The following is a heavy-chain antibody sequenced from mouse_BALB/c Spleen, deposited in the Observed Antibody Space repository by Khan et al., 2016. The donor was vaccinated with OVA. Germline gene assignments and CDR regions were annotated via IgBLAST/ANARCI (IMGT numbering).Heavy chain of an antibody. V-gene: IGHV3-2*02. Sequence: LSLSLSLTFTFTFYSITSEYTWNWIRQFPGNKLEWMGFISYSGNTRYNPSLKSRISITRDTSKNQFFLQLNSVTSEDTATYYCARKDYYDYDPFPYWGQGTLVTVSA. J-gene: IGHJ3*01. CDR3: ARKDYYDYDPFPY. D-gene: IGHD2-4*01. CDR1: FYSITSEYT. CDR2: ISYSGNT.